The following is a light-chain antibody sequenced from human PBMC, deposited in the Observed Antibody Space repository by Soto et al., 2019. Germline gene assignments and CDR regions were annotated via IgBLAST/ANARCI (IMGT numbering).Light chain of an antibody. CDR3: RPGIRTVR. CDR2: NAA. CDR1: QTLSTY. J-gene: IGKJ1*01. V-gene: IGKV3-11*01. Sequence: AQSPATVSLCTGDRATLSCRASQTLSTYLTWYQQKPGQAPRLLIYNAANRATGIPARFSGSGSGTDFTLTISCQEPEEFAVYYCRPGIRTVRFGHGTMVDIK.